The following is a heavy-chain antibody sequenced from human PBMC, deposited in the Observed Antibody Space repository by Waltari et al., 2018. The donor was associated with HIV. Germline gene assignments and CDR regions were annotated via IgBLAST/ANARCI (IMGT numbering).Heavy chain of an antibody. D-gene: IGHD3-10*01. CDR3: ARVGMVQGPYYFDY. Sequence: QVQLQESGPGLVKPSETLSLTCTVSGGSISSYYWSWIRQPPGKGLEWIGYIYYSGSTNYNPSLKSRVTISVDTSKNQFSLKLSSVTAADTAVYYCARVGMVQGPYYFDYWGQGTLVTVSS. V-gene: IGHV4-59*01. CDR2: IYYSGST. CDR1: GGSISSYY. J-gene: IGHJ4*02.